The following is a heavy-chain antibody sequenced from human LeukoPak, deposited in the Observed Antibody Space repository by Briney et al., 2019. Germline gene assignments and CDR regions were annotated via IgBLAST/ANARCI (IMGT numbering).Heavy chain of an antibody. Sequence: GRSLRLSCAASGFTFSSYAMHWVRQAPGKGLEWVAIISYDGSNKDYADSVKGRFTISRENSKNTLYLQMNSLRADDTALYYCTTLTVASNFDYWGQGALVTVSS. D-gene: IGHD6-19*01. V-gene: IGHV3-30*04. CDR3: TTLTVASNFDY. J-gene: IGHJ4*02. CDR2: ISYDGSNK. CDR1: GFTFSSYA.